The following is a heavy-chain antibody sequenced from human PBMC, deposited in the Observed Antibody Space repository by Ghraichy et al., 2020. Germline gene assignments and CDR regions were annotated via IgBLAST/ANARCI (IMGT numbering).Heavy chain of an antibody. Sequence: GESLNISCAASGFTFRSYALSWVRQAPGKGLEWVSSIGGSGGGTYYADSVKGRFTISRDNSKNTLYLQMNSLRAEDTAVYYCAKDGSWDSSGYYYTEWGQGTLVTVSS. V-gene: IGHV3-23*01. CDR3: AKDGSWDSSGYYYTE. CDR1: GFTFRSYA. J-gene: IGHJ4*02. D-gene: IGHD3-22*01. CDR2: IGGSGGGT.